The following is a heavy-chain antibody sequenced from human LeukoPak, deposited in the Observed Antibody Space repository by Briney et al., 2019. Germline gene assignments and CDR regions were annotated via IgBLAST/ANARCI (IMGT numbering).Heavy chain of an antibody. Sequence: SGTLSLTCAVSGGSISSSNWWSWVRQPPGKGLEWIGEIYHSGSTNYNPFLKSRVTISVDKSKNQFSLKLSSVTAADTAVYYCARESPDILTGYYAFDIWGQGTMVTVSS. CDR2: IYHSGST. CDR3: ARESPDILTGYYAFDI. CDR1: GGSISSSNW. D-gene: IGHD3-9*01. V-gene: IGHV4-4*02. J-gene: IGHJ3*02.